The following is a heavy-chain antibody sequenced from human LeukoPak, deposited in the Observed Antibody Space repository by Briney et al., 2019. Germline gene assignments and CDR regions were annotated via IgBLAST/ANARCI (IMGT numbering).Heavy chain of an antibody. CDR1: GGSISSGGYY. D-gene: IGHD6-19*01. V-gene: IGHV4-31*03. CDR2: IYYSGST. Sequence: SETLSLTCTVSGGSISSGGYYWSWIRQHPGKGLEWIGYIYYSGSTNYNPSLKSRVTISVDTSKNQFSLKLSSVTAADTAVYYCARGTVAVRHRWFDPWGQGTLVTVSS. CDR3: ARGTVAVRHRWFDP. J-gene: IGHJ5*02.